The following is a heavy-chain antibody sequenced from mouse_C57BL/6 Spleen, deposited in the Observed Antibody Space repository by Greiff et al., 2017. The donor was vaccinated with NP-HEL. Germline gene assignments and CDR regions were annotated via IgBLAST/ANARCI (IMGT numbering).Heavy chain of an antibody. D-gene: IGHD6-1*01. CDR3: ARTSGDNRRGAMDY. Sequence: QVQLKESGPGLVAPSQSLSITCSVSGFSLTSFGVSWVCQRPGSGLEWLGVIWGDGSTNYHSDLLSRLSISKDNSKSQVFLKLNNLHTEDTATYYCARTSGDNRRGAMDYWGQGTSVTVSS. CDR1: GFSLTSFG. V-gene: IGHV2-3*01. J-gene: IGHJ4*01. CDR2: IWGDGST.